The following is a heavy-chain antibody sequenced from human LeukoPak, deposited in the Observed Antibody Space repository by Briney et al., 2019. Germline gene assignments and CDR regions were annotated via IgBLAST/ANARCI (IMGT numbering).Heavy chain of an antibody. D-gene: IGHD5-18*01. CDR2: VYSGGST. J-gene: IGHJ4*02. CDR1: GFTVSYNY. V-gene: IGHV3-53*01. Sequence: GGSLRLSCAASGFTVSYNYTNWVRQAPGTGLEWVSVVYSGGSTYYADSVKGRFTISRDNFKNTVYLQMNSLRAEDTAVYFCASGGSYGLLDYWGQGTLVTVSS. CDR3: ASGGSYGLLDY.